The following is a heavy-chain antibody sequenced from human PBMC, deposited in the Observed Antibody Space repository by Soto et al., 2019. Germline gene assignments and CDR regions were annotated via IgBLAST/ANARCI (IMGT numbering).Heavy chain of an antibody. CDR3: ARVRTYYDILTGYSYYYYGMDV. D-gene: IGHD3-9*01. CDR1: GGSISSYY. J-gene: IGHJ6*02. V-gene: IGHV4-59*01. CDR2: IYYSGST. Sequence: PSETLSLTCTVSGGSISSYYWSWIRQPPGKGLEWIGYIYYSGSTNYNPSLKSRVTISVDTSKNQFSLKLSSVTAADTAVYYCARVRTYYDILTGYSYYYYGMDVWGQGTTVTVS.